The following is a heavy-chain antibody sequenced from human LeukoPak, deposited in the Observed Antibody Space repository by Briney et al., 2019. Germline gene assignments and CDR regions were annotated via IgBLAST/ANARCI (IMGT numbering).Heavy chain of an antibody. J-gene: IGHJ4*02. CDR1: GFTFSDYY. CDR3: ASGISSWSFDY. CDR2: ISSSGSTI. Sequence: GGSLRLSCVASGFTFSDYYTNWIRQAPGKGLEWVSYISSSGSTIYYADSVKGRFTISRDNAKNSLYLQMNSLRAEDTAVYYCASGISSWSFDYWGQGTLVTVSS. D-gene: IGHD6-13*01. V-gene: IGHV3-11*01.